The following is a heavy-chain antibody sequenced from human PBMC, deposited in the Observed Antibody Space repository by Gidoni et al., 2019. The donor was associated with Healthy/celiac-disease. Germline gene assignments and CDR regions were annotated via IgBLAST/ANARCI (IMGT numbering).Heavy chain of an antibody. D-gene: IGHD3-3*01. CDR1: GFTFSSYA. V-gene: IGHV3-23*01. Sequence: EVQLLESGGGLVQPGGSLRLSCAASGFTFSSYAMSWVRQAPGKGLEWFSAMSGSGGSTYYADSVKGRFTISRDNSKNTLYLQMNSLRAEDTAVYYCAKDGGSRPFLEWLLGDYWGQGTLVTVSS. CDR2: MSGSGGST. J-gene: IGHJ4*02. CDR3: AKDGGSRPFLEWLLGDY.